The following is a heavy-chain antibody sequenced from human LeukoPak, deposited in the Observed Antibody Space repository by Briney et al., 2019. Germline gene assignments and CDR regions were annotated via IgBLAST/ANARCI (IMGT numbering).Heavy chain of an antibody. CDR2: INAGNGNT. J-gene: IGHJ5*02. CDR1: GYTFTSYA. V-gene: IGHV1-3*01. Sequence: ASVKVSCKASGYTFTSYAMHWVRQAPGQRLEWMGWINAGNGNTKYSQKFQGRVTITRDTSASTAYMELSSLRSEDTAVYYCARGPPRSGSYYPGLFDPWGQGTLVTVSS. D-gene: IGHD3-10*01. CDR3: ARGPPRSGSYYPGLFDP.